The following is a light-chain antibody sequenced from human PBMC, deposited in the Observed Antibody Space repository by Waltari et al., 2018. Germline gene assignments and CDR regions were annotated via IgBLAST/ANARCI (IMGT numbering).Light chain of an antibody. CDR3: QTWVTGIRVI. V-gene: IGLV4-69*01. J-gene: IGLJ2*01. Sequence: QLVLTQSPSASASLGASVPLTCTLSRGHRTYAIAWHQPQPDKGPRYLMKVDSGGSYTKGDGISERFAGSSSGTERYLTISSLQSDDEADYYCQTWVTGIRVIFGGGTKLTVL. CDR1: RGHRTYA. CDR2: VDSGGSY.